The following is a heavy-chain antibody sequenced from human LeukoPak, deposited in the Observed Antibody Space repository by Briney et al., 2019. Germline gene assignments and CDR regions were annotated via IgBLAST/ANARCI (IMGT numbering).Heavy chain of an antibody. J-gene: IGHJ4*02. CDR2: TYYRSQWLQ. D-gene: IGHD3-16*01. Sequence: SQTLSLTCDISGVSVSSDNVAWNWIRQSPSRGLEWLGRTYYRSQWLQQYGVSVKGRVTINPDTSKNQISLQLNSVTPDDTAIYYCARWIHGTGGLDYWGQGTLVTVSS. V-gene: IGHV6-1*01. CDR1: GVSVSSDNVA. CDR3: ARWIHGTGGLDY.